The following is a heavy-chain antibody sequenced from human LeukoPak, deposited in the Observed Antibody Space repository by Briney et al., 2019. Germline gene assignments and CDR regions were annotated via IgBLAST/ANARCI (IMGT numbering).Heavy chain of an antibody. CDR3: AKDTQWLVLLGPSDY. V-gene: IGHV3-23*01. Sequence: PGGSLRLSCAASGFTFSSYAMSWVRQAPGKGLEWVSAISGGGGSTYYADSVKGRFTISRDNSKNTLYLQMNSLRAEDTAVYYCAKDTQWLVLLGPSDYWGQGTLVTVSS. J-gene: IGHJ4*02. CDR1: GFTFSSYA. D-gene: IGHD6-19*01. CDR2: ISGGGGST.